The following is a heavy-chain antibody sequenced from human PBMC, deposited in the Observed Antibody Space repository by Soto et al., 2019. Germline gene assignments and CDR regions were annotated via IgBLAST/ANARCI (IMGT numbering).Heavy chain of an antibody. Sequence: QVQLVQSGAEVKKPGSSVKISCKASGGTFRTNAFSWVRQVPGQGLEWMGGIIPIFPTPDYAQKFQGRVTXTXDXSTTTTYMELSSLRSEDTATYYCARDKDRQQLGGNYYYIMDVWGQGTTVTVSS. CDR3: ARDKDRQQLGGNYYYIMDV. CDR1: GGTFRTNA. J-gene: IGHJ6*02. D-gene: IGHD3-3*02. V-gene: IGHV1-69*05. CDR2: IIPIFPTP.